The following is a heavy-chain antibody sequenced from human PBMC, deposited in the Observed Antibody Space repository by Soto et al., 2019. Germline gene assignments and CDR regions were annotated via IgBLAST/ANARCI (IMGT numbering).Heavy chain of an antibody. CDR1: GYTFTSYG. V-gene: IGHV1-18*01. D-gene: IGHD2-2*01. CDR2: ISAYNGNT. CDR3: ARDRRVPAAMVKYHYYGMDV. J-gene: IGHJ6*02. Sequence: QVQLVQSGAEVKKPGASVKVSCKASGYTFTSYGISWVRQAPGQGLEWMGWISAYNGNTNYEQKLQGRVTMTTDTSTSTAYMELRSLRSDDTAVYYCARDRRVPAAMVKYHYYGMDVWGQGTTVTVSS.